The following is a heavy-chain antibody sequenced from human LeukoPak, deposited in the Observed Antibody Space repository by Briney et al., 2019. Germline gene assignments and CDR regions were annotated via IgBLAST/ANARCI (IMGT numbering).Heavy chain of an antibody. CDR3: ARLYDGSAYHADHFDY. J-gene: IGHJ4*02. V-gene: IGHV3-21*01. CDR2: ISSSSSYI. CDR1: GFTFNTYN. Sequence: TGGSLRLSCAGSGFTFNTYNMNWVRQAPGKGLEWVSSISSSSSYIYYADSVKGRFTISRDNAKNSLYLQMNSLRAEDTAVYYCARLYDGSAYHADHFDYWGQGTLVIVSS. D-gene: IGHD3-22*01.